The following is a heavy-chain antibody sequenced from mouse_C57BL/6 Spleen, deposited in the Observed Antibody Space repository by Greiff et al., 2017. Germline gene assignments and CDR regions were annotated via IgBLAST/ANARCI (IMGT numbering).Heavy chain of an antibody. D-gene: IGHD3-1*01. CDR3: ARTRSAWFAY. CDR2: IWWNDDM. J-gene: IGHJ3*01. CDR1: GFSLSTSNMG. Sequence: QVTLKVSGPGILQPSQTLSLTCSFSGFSLSTSNMGIGWIRQPSGKGLEWLAHIWWNDDMYYNPSLKSRLTISKNTSNNQVFLTITSVDTADTATYYCARTRSAWFAYWGQGTLVTVCA. V-gene: IGHV8-5*01.